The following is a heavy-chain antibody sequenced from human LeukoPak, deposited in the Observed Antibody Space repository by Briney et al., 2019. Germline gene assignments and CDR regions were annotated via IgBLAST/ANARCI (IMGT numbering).Heavy chain of an antibody. D-gene: IGHD2-21*02. Sequence: SETLSLTCTVSGGSINTYYWSWIRQPAEKGLEWIGRIYTSGSTKYNPSLKSRVTISVDTSKNQFSLKLSSVTAADTAVYYCARIYCGGDCRGYYYHYYMDVWGKGTTVTISS. V-gene: IGHV4-4*07. CDR2: IYTSGST. CDR3: ARIYCGGDCRGYYYHYYMDV. CDR1: GGSINTYY. J-gene: IGHJ6*03.